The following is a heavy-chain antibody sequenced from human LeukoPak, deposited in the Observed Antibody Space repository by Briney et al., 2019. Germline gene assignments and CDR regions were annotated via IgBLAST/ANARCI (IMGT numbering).Heavy chain of an antibody. J-gene: IGHJ4*02. CDR2: IAHHGSNK. V-gene: IGHV3-30*02. CDR3: ARDDIAVAGTDY. D-gene: IGHD6-19*01. CDR1: GFTFSSYA. Sequence: GGSLRLSCAASGFTFSSYAMHRVRQGPGKGLKWVAYIAHHGSNKYYADSVKGRFTISRDNSKNTLYLQMNSLRVEDTAVYYCARDDIAVAGTDYWGQGTLVTVSS.